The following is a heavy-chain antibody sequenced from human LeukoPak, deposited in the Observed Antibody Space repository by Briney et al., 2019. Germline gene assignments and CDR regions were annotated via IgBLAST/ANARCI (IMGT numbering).Heavy chain of an antibody. J-gene: IGHJ4*02. CDR3: TRAIRHQLLSDY. V-gene: IGHV1-8*01. CDR2: MNPESGNT. D-gene: IGHD2-2*01. Sequence: GASVKVSCKASGYTFSNFDINWVLQATGQGPEWMGWMNPESGNTGYAQKFQGRVTMTRDSSKSTAYMELISLRFEDTAIYYCTRAIRHQLLSDYWGQGTLVTVSS. CDR1: GYTFSNFD.